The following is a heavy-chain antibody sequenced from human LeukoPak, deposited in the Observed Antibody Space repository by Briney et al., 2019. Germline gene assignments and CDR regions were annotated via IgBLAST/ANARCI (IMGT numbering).Heavy chain of an antibody. CDR3: ARAIYSRAWYASDI. D-gene: IGHD6-19*01. V-gene: IGHV4-59*01. J-gene: IGHJ3*02. Sequence: SETLSLTCSVSGGSISSSYWSWIRQAPGKGPEWIGYIFYTGSNDYSPSLKSRVTISVDTAKNQFSLRVNSVTAADTAVYYCARAIYSRAWYASDIWGQGTVVTVSA. CDR2: IFYTGSN. CDR1: GGSISSSY.